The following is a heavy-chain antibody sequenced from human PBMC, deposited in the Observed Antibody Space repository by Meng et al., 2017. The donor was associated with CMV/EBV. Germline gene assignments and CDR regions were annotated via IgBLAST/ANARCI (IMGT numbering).Heavy chain of an antibody. D-gene: IGHD1-26*01. CDR1: GGSVSSNNYY. Sequence: TCTVSGGSVSSNNYYWTWIRQPPGKGLEWIGYIYKSGSTNYNPPLKSRVTISADTSKNQFSLKLSSVTAADTAVYYCARDNLGGSYDYWGQGTLVTSPQ. CDR2: IYKSGST. CDR3: ARDNLGGSYDY. V-gene: IGHV4-61*01. J-gene: IGHJ4*02.